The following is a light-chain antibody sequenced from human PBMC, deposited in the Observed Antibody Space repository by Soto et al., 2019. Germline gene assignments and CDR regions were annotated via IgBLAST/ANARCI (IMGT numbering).Light chain of an antibody. CDR3: TSYTSDITWV. CDR2: EVS. J-gene: IGLJ3*02. V-gene: IGLV2-14*01. CDR1: SSDVGAYNH. Sequence: QSVLTQPASVSGSPGQSITISCTGTSSDVGAYNHVSWYQQHPGKAPKLMIYEVSNRPSGVSNRFSGSKSGNTASLTISGLQAEDEADYYCTSYTSDITWVFGGGTKLTVL.